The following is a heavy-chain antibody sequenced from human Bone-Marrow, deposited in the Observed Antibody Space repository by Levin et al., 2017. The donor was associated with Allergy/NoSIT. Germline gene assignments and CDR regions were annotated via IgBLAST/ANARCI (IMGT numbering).Heavy chain of an antibody. CDR3: ASDSAAAGSFDY. V-gene: IGHV5-51*01. Sequence: GGSLRLSCKGSGYSFTSYWIGWVRQMPGKGLEWMGIIYPGDSDTRYSPSFQGQVTISADKSISTAYLQWSSLKASDTAMYYCASDSAAAGSFDYWGQGTLVTVSS. CDR2: IYPGDSDT. CDR1: GYSFTSYW. D-gene: IGHD6-13*01. J-gene: IGHJ4*02.